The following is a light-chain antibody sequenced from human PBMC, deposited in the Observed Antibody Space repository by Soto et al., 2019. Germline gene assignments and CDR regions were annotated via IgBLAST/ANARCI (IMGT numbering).Light chain of an antibody. Sequence: EIVMTQSPATLSVSPGERATLSCRASQSVSSNLAWYHQKPGQAPRLLIYGASTRATGIPARFSGSGSGTEFTLTINSLQSEDFAVYYCQQRSNWPPITFGPGTKVDIK. CDR3: QQRSNWPPIT. V-gene: IGKV3-15*01. J-gene: IGKJ3*01. CDR1: QSVSSN. CDR2: GAS.